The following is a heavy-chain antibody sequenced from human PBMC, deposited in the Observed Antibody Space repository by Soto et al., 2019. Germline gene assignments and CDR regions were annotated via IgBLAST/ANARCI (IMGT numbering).Heavy chain of an antibody. Sequence: QVQLQESGPGLVKPSETLSLTCTVTGDSVSKYYWNWIRQPAGKGLEWIGRIHSTRSPNYNPSLKSRVTMSVDTSKNQFSLKLNLSSVTAADTAVYYCARSPAYGDYANLDTWGPGTLVTVSS. J-gene: IGHJ5*02. CDR1: GDSVSKYY. CDR2: IHSTRSP. V-gene: IGHV4-4*07. D-gene: IGHD4-17*01. CDR3: ARSPAYGDYANLDT.